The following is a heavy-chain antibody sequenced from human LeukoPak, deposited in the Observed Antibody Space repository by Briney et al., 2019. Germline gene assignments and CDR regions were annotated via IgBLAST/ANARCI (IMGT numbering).Heavy chain of an antibody. CDR1: GFTFSIYS. D-gene: IGHD3-22*01. J-gene: IGHJ4*02. Sequence: KPGGSLRLSCAASGFTFSIYSMNWVRQAPGKGLEWVSSISSSSSYIYYADSVKGRFTISRDNAKNSLYLQMNSLRAEDTAVYYCARDPEIAYDSSGYYGTDYWGQGTLVTVSS. CDR2: ISSSSSYI. CDR3: ARDPEIAYDSSGYYGTDY. V-gene: IGHV3-21*01.